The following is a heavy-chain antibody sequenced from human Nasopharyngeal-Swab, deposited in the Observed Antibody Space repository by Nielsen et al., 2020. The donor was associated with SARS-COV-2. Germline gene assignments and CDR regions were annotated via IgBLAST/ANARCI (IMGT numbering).Heavy chain of an antibody. V-gene: IGHV4-30-4*01. J-gene: IGHJ4*02. CDR2: IYSSEST. CDR3: ARGSSGYYCPSFVY. D-gene: IGHD3-22*01. Sequence: SETLSLTCTVSGDSITGDHYWSWIRQSPGKGLEWIGLIYSSESTQYNPSLKSRVTISVDTSKNQFSLKLTSVTAADTAVYYCARGSSGYYCPSFVYWGQGTLATVSS. CDR1: GDSITGDHY.